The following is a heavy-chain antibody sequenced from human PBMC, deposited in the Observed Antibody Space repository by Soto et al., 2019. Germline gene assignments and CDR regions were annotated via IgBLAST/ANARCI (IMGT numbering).Heavy chain of an antibody. CDR2: IRSKANSYAT. D-gene: IGHD5-12*01. CDR1: GFTFSGSA. CDR3: TREYSGYDFTDAFDI. J-gene: IGHJ3*02. Sequence: GGSLRLSCAASGFTFSGSAMHWVRQASGKGLEWVGRIRSKANSYATAYAASVKGRFTISRDDSKNTAYLQMNSLKTGDTAVYYCTREYSGYDFTDAFDIWGQGTMVTVSS. V-gene: IGHV3-73*01.